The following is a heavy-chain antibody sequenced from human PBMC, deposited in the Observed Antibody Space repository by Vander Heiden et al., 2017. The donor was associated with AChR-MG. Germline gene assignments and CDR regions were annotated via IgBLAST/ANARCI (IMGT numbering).Heavy chain of an antibody. CDR3: ARGDTYYYGSGSQTIDY. CDR1: GLTFSSYG. D-gene: IGHD3-10*01. V-gene: IGHV3-33*01. J-gene: IGHJ4*02. Sequence: QVQLAESGGGVVQPGRSLRLSCAASGLTFSSYGMHWVRQAPGKGLEWVVVIWYDGSNKYYADSVKCRVTISRDNSKNTLYLQMNSLRAEDTAVYYCARGDTYYYGSGSQTIDYWGQGTLVTVSS. CDR2: IWYDGSNK.